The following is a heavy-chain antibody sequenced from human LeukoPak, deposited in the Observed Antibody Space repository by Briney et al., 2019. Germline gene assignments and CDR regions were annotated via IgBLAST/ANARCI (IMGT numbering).Heavy chain of an antibody. Sequence: PGGSLRLSCAASGFTSSSYWMYWVRQAPGKGLVWVSRINSDGSSTSYADSVKGRFTISRDNAKNTLSLQINSLRAEDTAVYYCARASTVTTCLWDWGQGTLVTVSS. CDR3: ARASTVTTCLWD. J-gene: IGHJ4*02. V-gene: IGHV3-74*01. CDR2: INSDGSST. D-gene: IGHD4-17*01. CDR1: GFTSSSYW.